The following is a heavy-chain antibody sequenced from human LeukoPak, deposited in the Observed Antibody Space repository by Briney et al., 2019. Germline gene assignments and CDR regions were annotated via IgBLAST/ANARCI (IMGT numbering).Heavy chain of an antibody. CDR2: IYSGGST. CDR3: ARLDSSSWYVY. CDR1: GFTFSSYA. V-gene: IGHV3-53*01. J-gene: IGHJ4*02. D-gene: IGHD6-13*01. Sequence: GGSLRLSCAASGFTFSSYAMSWVRQAPGKGLEWVSVIYSGGSTYYADSVKGRFTISRDNSKNTLYLQMNSLRAEDTAVYYCARLDSSSWYVYWGQGTLVTVSS.